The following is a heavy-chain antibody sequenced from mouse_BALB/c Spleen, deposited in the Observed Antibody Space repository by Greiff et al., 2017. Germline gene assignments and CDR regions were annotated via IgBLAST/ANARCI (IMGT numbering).Heavy chain of an antibody. D-gene: IGHD2-4*01. J-gene: IGHJ3*01. CDR3: TRDDYDWFAY. CDR2: ISSGGSYT. V-gene: IGHV5-6-4*01. CDR1: GFTFSSYT. Sequence: EVKLVESGGGLVKPGGSLKLSCAASGFTFSSYTMSWVRQTPEKRLEWVATISSGGSYTYYPDSVKGRFTISRDNAKNTLYLQMSSLKSEDTAMYYCTRDDYDWFAYWGQGTLVTVSA.